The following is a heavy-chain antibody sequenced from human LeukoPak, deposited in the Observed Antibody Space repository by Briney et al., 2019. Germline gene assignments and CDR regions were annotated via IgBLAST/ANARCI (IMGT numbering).Heavy chain of an antibody. CDR2: IYYSGST. CDR1: GGSISSSSYY. V-gene: IGHV4-61*01. D-gene: IGHD6-25*01. J-gene: IGHJ2*01. CDR3: ARAKGGPWYFDL. Sequence: SETLSLTCTVSGGSISSSSYYWSWIRQPPGKGLEWIGYIYYSGSTNYNPSLKSRVTISVDTFKNQFSLKLSSVTAADTAVYYCARAKGGPWYFDLWGRGTLVTVSS.